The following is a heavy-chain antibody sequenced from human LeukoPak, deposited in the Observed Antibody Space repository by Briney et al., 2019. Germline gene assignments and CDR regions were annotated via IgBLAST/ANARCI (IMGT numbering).Heavy chain of an antibody. Sequence: AFIKVSLKASWLTFTGLLYQRVRQAPGQGLEWIGRIHPKSGGTNYAQKFQGRVTMTRDTSISTAYMELSRLRSDDTAVYYCARAGEYYGSGSYPATEFDYWGQGTLVTVSS. D-gene: IGHD3-10*01. J-gene: IGHJ4*02. CDR3: ARAGEYYGSGSYPATEFDY. CDR2: IHPKSGGT. CDR1: WLTFTGLL. V-gene: IGHV1-2*02.